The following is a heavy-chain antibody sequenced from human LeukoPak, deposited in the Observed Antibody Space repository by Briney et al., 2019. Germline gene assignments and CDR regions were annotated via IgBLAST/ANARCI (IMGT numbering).Heavy chain of an antibody. CDR1: GFTFSSYA. D-gene: IGHD2/OR15-2a*01. CDR3: AKGRDFLDY. V-gene: IGHV3-23*01. J-gene: IGHJ4*02. CDR2: ISGSGGNT. Sequence: QAGGSLRLSCAASGFTFSSYAMTWVRQAPGKGLEWVSVISGSGGNTYHADSVKGRFTISRDNSKNTLSLQMNSLRVEDTAVYYCAKGRDFLDYWSQGTLVTVSS.